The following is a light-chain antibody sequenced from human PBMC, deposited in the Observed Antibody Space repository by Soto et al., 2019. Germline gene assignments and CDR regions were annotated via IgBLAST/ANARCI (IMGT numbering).Light chain of an antibody. V-gene: IGKV3-15*01. Sequence: EIIMKKSPGTLAVSPGERATLSCRASQSISNNLAWYQQRPGQPPGLLTYDGHPRAPKIPARFSGSGSGPDSPLPITSLQPEDFATSYCQQATSSPIPSGQGHDLRL. CDR1: QSISNN. CDR3: QQATSSPIP. CDR2: DGH. J-gene: IGKJ5*01.